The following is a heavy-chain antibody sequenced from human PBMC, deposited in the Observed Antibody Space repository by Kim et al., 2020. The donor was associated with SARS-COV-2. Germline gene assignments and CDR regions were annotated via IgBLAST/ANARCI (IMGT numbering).Heavy chain of an antibody. V-gene: IGHV3-7*01. D-gene: IGHD1-26*01. Sequence: GGSLRLSCAASGFTFGDYWMTWVRQAPGTGLEWVAYIKQDGTEKYYADSVKGRFTISRDNTKNSLFLQINSLRAEDTAVYYCVRPGRRGPGEYWGQGTLVTVSS. J-gene: IGHJ4*02. CDR2: IKQDGTEK. CDR3: VRPGRRGPGEY. CDR1: GFTFGDYW.